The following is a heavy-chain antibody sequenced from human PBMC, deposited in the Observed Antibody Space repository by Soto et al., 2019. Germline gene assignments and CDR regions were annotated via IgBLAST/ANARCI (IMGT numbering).Heavy chain of an antibody. Sequence: PGGSLRLSCGAPGVTFKDYGMHWVRQAPGKGLEWVAVISYDGSNKYYADSVKGRFTISRDNSKNTLYLQMNSLRAEDTAVYYCARDRSVNTIFGVVMYYYYYGMDVWGQGTTVTVSS. CDR2: ISYDGSNK. V-gene: IGHV3-30*03. D-gene: IGHD3-3*01. CDR3: ARDRSVNTIFGVVMYYYYYGMDV. J-gene: IGHJ6*02. CDR1: GVTFKDYG.